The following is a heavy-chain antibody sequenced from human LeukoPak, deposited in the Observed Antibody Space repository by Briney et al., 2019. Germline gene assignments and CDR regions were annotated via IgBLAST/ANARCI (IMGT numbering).Heavy chain of an antibody. CDR1: GYTFTSYY. D-gene: IGHD3-9*01. CDR3: ARGGLRYFDWLLFEFDY. V-gene: IGHV1-46*01. CDR2: INPSGGST. Sequence: ASVKVSCKASGYTFTSYYMHWVRQAPGQGLEWMGIINPSGGSTSYAQKFQGRVTMTRDTSTCTVYMELSSLRSEDTAVYYCARGGLRYFDWLLFEFDYWGQGTLVTVSS. J-gene: IGHJ4*02.